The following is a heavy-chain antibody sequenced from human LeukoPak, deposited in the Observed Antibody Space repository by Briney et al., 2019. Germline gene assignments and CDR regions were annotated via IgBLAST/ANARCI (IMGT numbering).Heavy chain of an antibody. CDR3: TTDPFTMLAYGTGSLGFDY. Sequence: GGSLRLSCAASGFTFSNAWMSWVRQAPGKGLEWVGRIKSKTDGGTTDYAAPVKGRFTISRDDSKNTLYLQMNSLKTEDTAVYYCTTDPFTMLAYGTGSLGFDYWGQGSLVTVSS. CDR2: IKSKTDGGTT. V-gene: IGHV3-15*01. D-gene: IGHD3-10*01. CDR1: GFTFSNAW. J-gene: IGHJ4*02.